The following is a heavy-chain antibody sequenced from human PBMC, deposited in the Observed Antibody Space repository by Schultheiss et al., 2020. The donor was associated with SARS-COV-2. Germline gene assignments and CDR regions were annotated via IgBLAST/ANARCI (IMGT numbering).Heavy chain of an antibody. CDR2: INPNSGGT. V-gene: IGHV1-2*02. D-gene: IGHD3-10*01. CDR1: GYPFTGYY. J-gene: IGHJ5*02. Sequence: ASVKVSCKASGYPFTGYYMHWVRQAPGQGLEWMGWINPNSGGTNYAQKFQGRVTMTRDTSISTAYMELSRLRSDDTAVYYCARDTYYGSGSLSWGQGTLVTVSS. CDR3: ARDTYYGSGSLS.